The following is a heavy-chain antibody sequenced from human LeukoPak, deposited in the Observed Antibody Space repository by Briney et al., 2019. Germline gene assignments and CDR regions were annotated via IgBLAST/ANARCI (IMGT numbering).Heavy chain of an antibody. CDR1: GGFFSGYY. J-gene: IGHJ4*02. D-gene: IGHD5-18*01. Sequence: PSETLSLTCAVYGGFFSGYYWSWIRQPPGKGLEWIGEINHSGRTNYNTSLKSRVTISVDTSKNQFSLKLSSVTAADTAVYYCARSRVYSYGYGSALGYWGQGTLVTVSS. V-gene: IGHV4-34*01. CDR3: ARSRVYSYGYGSALGY. CDR2: INHSGRT.